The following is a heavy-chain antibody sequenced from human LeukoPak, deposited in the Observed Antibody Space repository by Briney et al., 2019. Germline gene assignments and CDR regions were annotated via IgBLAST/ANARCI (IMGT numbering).Heavy chain of an antibody. Sequence: PGGSLRLSCAASGFTFSNYAMSWVRQAPGKGLEWVSGFSGSGGITYYADSVKGRFTISRDNAKNSLYLQMNSLRAEDTAVYYCARGYDSGSYYVYWGQGTLVTVSS. J-gene: IGHJ4*02. CDR1: GFTFSNYA. V-gene: IGHV3-23*01. CDR2: FSGSGGIT. CDR3: ARGYDSGSYYVY. D-gene: IGHD3-22*01.